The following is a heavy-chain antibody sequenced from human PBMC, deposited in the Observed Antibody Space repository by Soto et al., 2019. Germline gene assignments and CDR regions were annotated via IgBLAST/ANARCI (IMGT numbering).Heavy chain of an antibody. D-gene: IGHD3-22*01. CDR2: IDPSDSYT. CDR1: GYSFTSYW. Sequence: PGESLKISFRGSGYSFTSYWIRWVRQMPVKGLEWMGRIDPSDSYTNYSPSFQGHVTISADKSISTAYLQWSSLKASDNAMYYCERQRSPYYYNSSGYHEPFDYWGQGTLVTVYS. V-gene: IGHV5-10-1*01. J-gene: IGHJ4*02. CDR3: ERQRSPYYYNSSGYHEPFDY.